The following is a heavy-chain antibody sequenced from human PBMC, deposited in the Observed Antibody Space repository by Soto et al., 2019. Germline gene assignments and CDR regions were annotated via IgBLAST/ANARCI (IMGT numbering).Heavy chain of an antibody. Sequence: SVKRYFNSCGFTYHIAAVEWVRQARGQRLEWIGWIVVGSGNTNYAQKFQERVTITRDMSTSTAYMELSSLRSEDTAVYYCAAPYGGTGFDYWGQGPLVTVS. CDR3: AAPYGGTGFDY. CDR2: IVVGSGNT. V-gene: IGHV1-58*01. D-gene: IGHD4-17*01. J-gene: IGHJ4*02. CDR1: GFTYHIAA.